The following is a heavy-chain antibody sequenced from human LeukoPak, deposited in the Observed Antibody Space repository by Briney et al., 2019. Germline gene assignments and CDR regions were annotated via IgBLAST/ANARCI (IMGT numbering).Heavy chain of an antibody. D-gene: IGHD2-2*01. CDR2: VCNSGNT. V-gene: IGHV4-4*07. J-gene: IGHJ4*02. CDR3: ARGEAVPAAMGDLFDY. CDR1: GVSTSSFC. Sequence: SETLSLTCTVSGVSTSSFCWSWIRQPATKGLEWIGRVCNSGNTNYNPSLRSRVIMPIDTSKNQLSLDLSSVTAADTAVYHCARGEAVPAAMGDLFDYWGQGTLVTVSS.